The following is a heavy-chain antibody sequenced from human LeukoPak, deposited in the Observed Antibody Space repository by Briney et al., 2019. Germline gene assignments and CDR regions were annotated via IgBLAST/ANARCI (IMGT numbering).Heavy chain of an antibody. CDR3: ATHPGGYCSSTSCYTGGYFYY. J-gene: IGHJ4*02. CDR2: IYYSGST. CDR1: GGSISSGGYY. Sequence: SETLSLTCTVSGGSISSGGYYWTWIRQHPGKGLEWIGYIYYSGSTYYNPSLKSRVTISVDTPKNQFSLKLSSVTAADTAVYYCATHPGGYCSSTSCYTGGYFYYWGRGTLVTVSS. V-gene: IGHV4-31*03. D-gene: IGHD2-2*02.